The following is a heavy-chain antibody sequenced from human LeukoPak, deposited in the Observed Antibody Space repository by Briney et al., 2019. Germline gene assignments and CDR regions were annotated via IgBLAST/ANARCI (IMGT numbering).Heavy chain of an antibody. CDR2: ISSSSSTI. Sequence: PGGSLRLSCAASGFTFSSYSMNWVRQAPGKGLEWVSYISSSSSTIYYPGSVKGRFTISRDNAKNSLYLQMNRLRDEDTAVYSGARETWGEYRGPIVFWGQGTLVTVSS. CDR3: ARETWGEYRGPIVF. CDR1: GFTFSSYS. J-gene: IGHJ4*02. D-gene: IGHD4-17*01. V-gene: IGHV3-48*02.